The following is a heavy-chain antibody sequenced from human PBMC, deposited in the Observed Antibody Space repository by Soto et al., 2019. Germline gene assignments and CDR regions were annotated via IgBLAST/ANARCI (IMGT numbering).Heavy chain of an antibody. Sequence: GESLKISCKGSGYSFTSYWIGGVRQMPEKGLEWMGIIYPGDSDTRYSPSFQGQVTISADKSISTAYLQWSSLKASDTAMYYCARHRGITLVGVVEYYYGMDVWSHGTRVTVS. D-gene: IGHD3-3*01. V-gene: IGHV5-51*01. CDR2: IYPGDSDT. CDR1: GYSFTSYW. CDR3: ARHRGITLVGVVEYYYGMDV. J-gene: IGHJ6*02.